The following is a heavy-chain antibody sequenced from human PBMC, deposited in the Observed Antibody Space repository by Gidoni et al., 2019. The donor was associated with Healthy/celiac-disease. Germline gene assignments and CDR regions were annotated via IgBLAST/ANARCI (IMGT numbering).Heavy chain of an antibody. V-gene: IGHV4-61*02. CDR2: IYTSGST. D-gene: IGHD7-27*01. CDR1: GGSISSGSYY. J-gene: IGHJ3*02. Sequence: QVQLQESGPGLVKPSQTLSLTCTVSGGSISSGSYYWSWIRQPAGKGLEWIGRIYTSGSTNYNPSLKSRVTISVDTSKNQFSLKLSSVTAADTAVYYCARGAGSRWLQTGVAFDIWGQGTMVTVSS. CDR3: ARGAGSRWLQTGVAFDI.